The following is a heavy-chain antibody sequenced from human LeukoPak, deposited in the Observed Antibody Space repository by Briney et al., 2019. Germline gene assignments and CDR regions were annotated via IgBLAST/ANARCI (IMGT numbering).Heavy chain of an antibody. D-gene: IGHD6-13*01. CDR2: ISFDGSYK. V-gene: IGHV3-30*18. CDR3: AKGGSSTSGDY. Sequence: GGSLRLSCAASGFTFSSYDMHWVRQAPGKGLEWVAVISFDGSYKYYGESVKGRVTISRDNSKNTLHLEVNSLRGEDTAVYHCAKGGSSTSGDYWGQGTLVTVSS. CDR1: GFTFSSYD. J-gene: IGHJ4*02.